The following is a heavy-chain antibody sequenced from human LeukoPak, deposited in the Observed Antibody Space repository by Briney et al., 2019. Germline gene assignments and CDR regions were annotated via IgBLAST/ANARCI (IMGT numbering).Heavy chain of an antibody. V-gene: IGHV3-48*03. Sequence: LPGGSLRLSCTASGFTFSTYEMNWVRQAPGKGLEWVSYISSSSGTIYYADSVKGRFTISRDNAKNSLFLQMNSLRAEDAAVYYCARGYSSDNWGQGTLVTVSS. J-gene: IGHJ4*02. D-gene: IGHD2-21*01. CDR1: GFTFSTYE. CDR2: ISSSSGTI. CDR3: ARGYSSDN.